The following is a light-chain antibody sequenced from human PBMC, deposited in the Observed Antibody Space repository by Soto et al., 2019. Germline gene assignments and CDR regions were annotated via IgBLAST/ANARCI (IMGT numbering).Light chain of an antibody. CDR1: SSNIGAGYD. V-gene: IGLV1-40*01. Sequence: QSVLTQPPSVSGAPGQRVTISCTGSSSNIGAGYDVQWYQQLPGTAPKLLIYGNSNRPSGVPDRFSGSKSGTSAPLAITGLQAEDEADYYCQSYDSSLSGYVFGTGTKLTVL. J-gene: IGLJ1*01. CDR3: QSYDSSLSGYV. CDR2: GNS.